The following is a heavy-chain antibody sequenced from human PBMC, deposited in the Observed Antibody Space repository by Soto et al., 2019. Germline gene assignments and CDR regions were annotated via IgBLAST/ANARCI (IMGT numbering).Heavy chain of an antibody. V-gene: IGHV1-69*13. Sequence: SVNVSCKTSGGTFSIYAISLVRQAPGQGLEWMGGIIPIFGTANYAQKFQGRVTITADESTSTAYMELSSLRSEDTAVYYCARIQEYYYGMDVWGQGTTVTVSS. J-gene: IGHJ6*02. CDR2: IIPIFGTA. CDR1: GGTFSIYA. CDR3: ARIQEYYYGMDV.